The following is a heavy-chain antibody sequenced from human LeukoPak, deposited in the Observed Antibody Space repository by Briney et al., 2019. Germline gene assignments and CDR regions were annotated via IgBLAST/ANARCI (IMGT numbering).Heavy chain of an antibody. Sequence: ASVKVSCKASGYTFTSYYMHWARQAPGQGLEWMGIINPSGGSTSYAQKFQGRVTMTRDTSTSTVYMELSSLRSEDTAVYYCARDEVVGAHSRGAYWYFDLWGRGTLVTVSS. CDR3: ARDEVVGAHSRGAYWYFDL. CDR1: GYTFTSYY. V-gene: IGHV1-46*01. D-gene: IGHD1-26*01. CDR2: INPSGGST. J-gene: IGHJ2*01.